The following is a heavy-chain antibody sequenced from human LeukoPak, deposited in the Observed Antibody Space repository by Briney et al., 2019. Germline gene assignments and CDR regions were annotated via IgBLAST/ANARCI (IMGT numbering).Heavy chain of an antibody. J-gene: IGHJ5*02. V-gene: IGHV4-4*02. CDR3: AGAAGRITMFRGVIGA. CDR1: GGSISSSNW. CDR2: IYHSGST. D-gene: IGHD3-10*01. Sequence: PSGTLSLTCAVSGGSISSSNWWSWVRQPPGKWLEWIGEIYHSGSTNYNPSLKSRVTISVDKSKNQFSLKLSSVTAADTAVYYCAGAAGRITMFRGVIGAWGQGTLVTVSS.